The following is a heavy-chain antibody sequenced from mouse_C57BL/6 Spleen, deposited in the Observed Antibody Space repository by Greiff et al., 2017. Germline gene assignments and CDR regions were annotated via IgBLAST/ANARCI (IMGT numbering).Heavy chain of an antibody. D-gene: IGHD2-1*01. CDR1: GYTFTSYW. J-gene: IGHJ4*01. Sequence: VQLQQPGAELVKPGASVKMSCKASGYTFTSYWITWVKQRPGQGLEWIGDIYPGSGSTNYNEKFKSKATLTVDTSSSTAYMQLSSLTSEDSAVYYCARGGNYAFYYAMDYWGQGTSVTVSS. CDR3: ARGGNYAFYYAMDY. CDR2: IYPGSGST. V-gene: IGHV1-55*01.